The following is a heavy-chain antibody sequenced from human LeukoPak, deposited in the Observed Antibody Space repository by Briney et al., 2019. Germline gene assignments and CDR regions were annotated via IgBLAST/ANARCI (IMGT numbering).Heavy chain of an antibody. D-gene: IGHD5-12*01. CDR3: AREPTSGREPTSGRPLDY. J-gene: IGHJ4*02. CDR2: IYSSGSN. CDR1: GGSIGGYF. V-gene: IGHV4-4*07. Sequence: SETLSLTCTVSGGSIGGYFWTWIRQPAGKGLEWIGRIYSSGSNNYNPSLKSRVTMSLDTSKNHFSLNLTSVTAADTAVYYCAREPTSGREPTSGRPLDYWGQGTLVTVSS.